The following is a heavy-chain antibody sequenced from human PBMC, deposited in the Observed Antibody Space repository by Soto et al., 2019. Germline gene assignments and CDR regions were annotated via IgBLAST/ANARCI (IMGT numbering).Heavy chain of an antibody. V-gene: IGHV3-30-3*01. D-gene: IGHD5-18*01. J-gene: IGHJ6*02. CDR3: ARDTPSYGYLYYYYGMDV. Sequence: QVQLVESGGGVVQPGRSLRLSCAASGFTFSSYAMHWVRQAPGKGLEWVAVISYDGSNKYYADSVKGRFTISRDNSKNTLYLQMNSLRAEDTAVYYCARDTPSYGYLYYYYGMDVWGQGTTVTVSS. CDR1: GFTFSSYA. CDR2: ISYDGSNK.